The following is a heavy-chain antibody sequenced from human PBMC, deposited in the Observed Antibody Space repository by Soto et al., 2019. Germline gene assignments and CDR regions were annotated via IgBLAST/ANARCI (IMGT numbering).Heavy chain of an antibody. CDR3: ARDPFYGSGSYYYYYYGMDV. CDR2: INHSGST. CDR1: GGSFSGYY. Sequence: SETLSLTCAVYGGSFSGYYWSWIRQPPGKGLEWIGEINHSGSTNYNPSLKSRVTISVDTSKNQFSLKLSSVTAADTAVYYCARDPFYGSGSYYYYYYGMDVWGHGTTVTVSS. D-gene: IGHD3-10*01. V-gene: IGHV4-34*01. J-gene: IGHJ6*02.